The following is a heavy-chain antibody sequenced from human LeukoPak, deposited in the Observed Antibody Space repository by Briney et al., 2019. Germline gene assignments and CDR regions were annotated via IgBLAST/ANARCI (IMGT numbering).Heavy chain of an antibody. CDR3: ARGTRGDYVDY. CDR1: GGSFSGYY. V-gene: IGHV4-34*01. J-gene: IGHJ4*02. D-gene: IGHD2-2*01. CDR2: INHRGST. Sequence: SETLSLTCAVYGGSFSGYYWSWIGQPPGKGLEWIGEINHRGSTNYNPSLKRRVTISVDTSKNQFSLKLSSVTAADPAVYYCARGTRGDYVDYWGQGTLVTVSS.